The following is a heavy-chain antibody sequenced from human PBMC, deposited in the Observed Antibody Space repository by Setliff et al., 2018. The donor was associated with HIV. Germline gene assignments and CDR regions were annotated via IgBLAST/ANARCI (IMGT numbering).Heavy chain of an antibody. D-gene: IGHD3-3*01. J-gene: IGHJ3*02. Sequence: GASVKVSCKASGYTFSSYGISWVRQAPGQGVEWMGWISAYNGNTNYAQKLQGRVTMTTDTSTCTAYMDLRRLRSDDTALYYCSRGYYNFLSGYYDSRFPNPIDAFDIWGQGTMVTVSS. CDR2: ISAYNGNT. CDR1: GYTFSSYG. CDR3: SRGYYNFLSGYYDSRFPNPIDAFDI. V-gene: IGHV1-18*01.